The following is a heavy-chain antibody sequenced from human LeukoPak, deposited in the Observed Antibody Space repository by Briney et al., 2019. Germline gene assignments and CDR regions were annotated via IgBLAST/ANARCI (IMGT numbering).Heavy chain of an antibody. V-gene: IGHV3-21*01. CDR1: GFTFSTYS. Sequence: SGGSLRLSCAASGFTFSTYSMNWVRQAPGRGLEWVSSISSSGGSIYYANSMKGRFTVSRDNAKNSLYLQMNSLRAEDTAVYYCARGGRMNWFFDLWGRGTLVSVSS. CDR3: ARGGRMNWFFDL. J-gene: IGHJ2*01. CDR2: ISSSGGSI. D-gene: IGHD3-16*01.